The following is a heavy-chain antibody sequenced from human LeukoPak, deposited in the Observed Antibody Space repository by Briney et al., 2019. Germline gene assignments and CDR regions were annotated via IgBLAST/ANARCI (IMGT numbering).Heavy chain of an antibody. CDR1: GFTFSSYS. CDR3: ARGTGTTAYFDY. Sequence: NPGGSLRLSCAASGFTFSSYSMNWVRQAPGKGLEWVSSISSSSSYIYYADSVKGRFTISRDNAKNSLYLQVNSLRAEDTAVYYCARGTGTTAYFDYWGQGTLVTVSS. V-gene: IGHV3-21*01. J-gene: IGHJ4*02. CDR2: ISSSSSYI. D-gene: IGHD1-1*01.